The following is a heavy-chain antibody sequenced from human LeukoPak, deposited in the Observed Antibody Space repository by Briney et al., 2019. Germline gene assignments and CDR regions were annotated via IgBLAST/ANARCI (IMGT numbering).Heavy chain of an antibody. Sequence: SETLSLTCAVYGGSFSGYYCSWIRQPPGKGLEWIGEINHSGSTNYNPSLKSQVTISLDSSKNQFSLKLNSVTAADTAVYYCARGFWSRYYDYWGQGTLVTVSS. CDR2: INHSGST. CDR1: GGSFSGYY. D-gene: IGHD2-8*02. J-gene: IGHJ4*02. CDR3: ARGFWSRYYDY. V-gene: IGHV4-34*01.